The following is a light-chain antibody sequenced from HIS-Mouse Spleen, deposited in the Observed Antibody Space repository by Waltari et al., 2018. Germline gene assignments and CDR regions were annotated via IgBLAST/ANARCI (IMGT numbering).Light chain of an antibody. J-gene: IGLJ2*01. CDR1: SSDVGSYNL. Sequence: QSALTQPASVSGSPGQSITISCTGTSSDVGSYNLVPWYQQQSGKAPKLMIYAVSKRPSGVSNRFSGSKSGNTASLTISGLQAEDEADYYCCSYAGSSTVVFGGGTKLTVL. CDR3: CSYAGSSTVV. CDR2: AVS. V-gene: IGLV2-23*02.